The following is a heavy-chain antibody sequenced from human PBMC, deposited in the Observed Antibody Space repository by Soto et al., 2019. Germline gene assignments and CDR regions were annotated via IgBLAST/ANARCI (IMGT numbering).Heavy chain of an antibody. CDR2: INPSGGST. D-gene: IGHD6-13*01. J-gene: IGHJ6*02. V-gene: IGHV1-46*01. CDR3: ASSEQQVVSHYYYYYGMDV. Sequence: ASVKVSCKASGYTFTSYYMHWVRQAPGQGLEWMGIINPSGGSTSYAQKFQGRVTMTRDTSTSTVYMELSSLRSEDTAVYYCASSEQQVVSHYYYYYGMDVWGQGTKVPVSS. CDR1: GYTFTSYY.